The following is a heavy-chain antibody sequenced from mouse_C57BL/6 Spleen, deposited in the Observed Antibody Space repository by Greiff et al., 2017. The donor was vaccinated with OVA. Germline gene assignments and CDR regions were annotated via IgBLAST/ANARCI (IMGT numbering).Heavy chain of an antibody. CDR1: GYAFSSSW. D-gene: IGHD3-1*01. V-gene: IGHV1-82*01. CDR3: ARRFPTGYFDV. CDR2: IYPGDGDT. Sequence: QVQLQQSGPELVKPGASVKISCKASGYAFSSSWMNWVKQRPGQGLEWIGRIYPGDGDTNYNGKFKGKATLTADKSSSTAYMQLSSLTSEDSAVYFCARRFPTGYFDVWGTGTTVTVSS. J-gene: IGHJ1*03.